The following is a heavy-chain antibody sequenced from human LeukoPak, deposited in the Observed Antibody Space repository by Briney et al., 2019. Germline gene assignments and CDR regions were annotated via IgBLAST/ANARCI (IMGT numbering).Heavy chain of an antibody. V-gene: IGHV4-59*01. Sequence: PSETLSLTCTVSGDSMNSYYWSWIRQPPGKGLQWIGYIYYRGNTDYNPSLKSRVTISVDTSKNQFSLNLDSVTSADTAVYYCARGVPTNGRHGDFDIWGQGTLVTVSS. D-gene: IGHD1-1*01. CDR1: GDSMNSYY. J-gene: IGHJ4*02. CDR2: IYYRGNT. CDR3: ARGVPTNGRHGDFDI.